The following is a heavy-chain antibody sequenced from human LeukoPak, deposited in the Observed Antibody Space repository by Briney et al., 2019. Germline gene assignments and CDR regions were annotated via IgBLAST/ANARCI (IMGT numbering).Heavy chain of an antibody. CDR1: GYTFTSYY. D-gene: IGHD4-17*01. CDR3: AREAGDYGFDF. CDR2: INPSGGTT. V-gene: IGHV1-46*01. Sequence: ASVKVSCKASGYTFTSYYIHWVRQAPGQGLEWMGIINPSGGTTSYAQKFQGRVTVTSDTSTSTVNMDLSSPRSEDTAVYYCAREAGDYGFDFWGQGTLVTVSS. J-gene: IGHJ4*02.